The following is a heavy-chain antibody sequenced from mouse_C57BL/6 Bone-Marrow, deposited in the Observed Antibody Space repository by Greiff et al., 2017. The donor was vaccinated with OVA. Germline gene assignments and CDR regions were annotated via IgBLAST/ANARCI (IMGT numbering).Heavy chain of an antibody. CDR1: GYTFTDYE. D-gene: IGHD2-1*01. CDR3: TVRIYYGNFAY. Sequence: VQGVESGAELVRPGASVTLSCKASGYTFTDYEMHWVKQTPVHGLEWIGAIDPETGGTAYNQKFKGKAILTADKSSSTAYIELRSLTSEDSAVYYCTVRIYYGNFAYWGQGTLVTVSA. J-gene: IGHJ3*01. V-gene: IGHV1-15*01. CDR2: IDPETGGT.